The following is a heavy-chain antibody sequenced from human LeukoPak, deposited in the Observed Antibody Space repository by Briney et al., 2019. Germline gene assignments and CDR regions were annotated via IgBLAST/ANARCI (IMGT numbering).Heavy chain of an antibody. J-gene: IGHJ5*02. CDR1: GYPFTSYY. D-gene: IGHD2-15*01. CDR3: AGGSCYECWFDP. Sequence: ASVKVSCKASGYPFTSYYMHWVRQAPEQGLEWMGIINPSGGSTSYAQKFQGRVTMTRDTSTSTVYMELSSLRSEDTAVYYCAGGSCYECWFDPWGQGTLVTVSS. V-gene: IGHV1-46*01. CDR2: INPSGGST.